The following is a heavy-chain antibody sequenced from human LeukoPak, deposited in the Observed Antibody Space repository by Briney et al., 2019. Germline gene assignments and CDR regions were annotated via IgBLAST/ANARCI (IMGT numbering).Heavy chain of an antibody. CDR1: GYKFTSNW. CDR2: IHPNDSDT. Sequence: GESLKISCKGSGYKFTSNWIGWVRQMPGKGLERMGIIHPNDSDTRYSPSFQGQVTISADKFISTAYLQWSSLKASDTAMYYCARGPYCSGGSCYSPYYYYYMDVWGKGTTVTISS. D-gene: IGHD2-15*01. CDR3: ARGPYCSGGSCYSPYYYYYMDV. J-gene: IGHJ6*03. V-gene: IGHV5-51*01.